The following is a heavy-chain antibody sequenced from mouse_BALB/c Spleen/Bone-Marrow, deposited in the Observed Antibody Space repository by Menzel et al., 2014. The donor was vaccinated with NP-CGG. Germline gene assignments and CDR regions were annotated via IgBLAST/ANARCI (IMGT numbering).Heavy chain of an antibody. V-gene: IGHV14-3*02. J-gene: IGHJ2*01. Sequence: EVQLQQSGAELVKPGASVKLSCTASVFNIKDTYMHWVKQRPEQGLEWIGRIVPANGNTKYDPKFQGKATITADTSSNTAYLQLSSLTSEDTAVDYSARYYYGSSYFDYWGQGTTLTVSS. CDR1: VFNIKDTY. CDR2: IVPANGNT. D-gene: IGHD1-1*01. CDR3: ARYYYGSSYFDY.